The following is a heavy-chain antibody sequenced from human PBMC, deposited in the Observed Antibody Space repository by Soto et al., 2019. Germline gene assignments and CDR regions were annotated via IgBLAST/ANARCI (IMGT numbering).Heavy chain of an antibody. D-gene: IGHD5-18*01. CDR3: SHGYYQYFES. CDR2: INHSGST. V-gene: IGHV4-34*03. CDR1: GGSFSGYY. J-gene: IGHJ4*02. Sequence: SETLSLTCAVYGGSFSGYYWTWIRQPPGTGLEWIGEINHSGSTNYNPSLKSRVTISVDTSKNQFSLKLTSVTAADTAVYYCSHGYYQYFESWGQGTLVTVSS.